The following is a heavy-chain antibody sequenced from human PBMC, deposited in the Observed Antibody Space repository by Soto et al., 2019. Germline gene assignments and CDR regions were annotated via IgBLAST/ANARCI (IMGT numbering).Heavy chain of an antibody. J-gene: IGHJ6*02. V-gene: IGHV4-4*02. CDR3: ARSPDSSGYYPRWYYYGMDV. Sequence: QVQLQESGPGLVKPSGTLSLTCAVSGGSISSSNWWSSVRQPPGKGLEWIGDIYHSGSTNYNPSLKSRVTISVDKSKNQFSLKLSSVTAADTAVYYCARSPDSSGYYPRWYYYGMDVWGQGTTVTVSS. CDR2: IYHSGST. CDR1: GGSISSSNW. D-gene: IGHD3-22*01.